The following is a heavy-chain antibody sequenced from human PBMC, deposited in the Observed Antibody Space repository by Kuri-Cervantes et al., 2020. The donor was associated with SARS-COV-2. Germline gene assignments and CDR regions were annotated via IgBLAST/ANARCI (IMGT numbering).Heavy chain of an antibody. CDR2: IYYSGST. CDR1: GGSISSGDYY. D-gene: IGHD3-3*01. Sequence: SETLSLTCTVSGGSISSGDYYWSWIRQPPGKGLEWIGYIYYSGSTNYNPSLKSRVTISVDTSKNQFSLKLSSVTAADTAVYYCARGTHYIPLIFGVVWGAFDIWGQGTMVTVSS. J-gene: IGHJ3*02. V-gene: IGHV4-61*08. CDR3: ARGTHYIPLIFGVVWGAFDI.